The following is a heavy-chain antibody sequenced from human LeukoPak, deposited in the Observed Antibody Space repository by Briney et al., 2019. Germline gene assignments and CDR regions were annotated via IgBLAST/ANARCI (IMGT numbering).Heavy chain of an antibody. J-gene: IGHJ4*02. CDR2: IKQDGSEK. D-gene: IGHD4-11*01. Sequence: PGGSLRLSCAASGFTFSTYWMSWVRQAPGKGLEWAANIKQDGSEKYYVDSVKGRFTISRDNAKNSLYLQMNSLRAEDTAVYYCARRVRSADYRLDYWGQGTLVTVSS. CDR1: GFTFSTYW. CDR3: ARRVRSADYRLDY. V-gene: IGHV3-7*01.